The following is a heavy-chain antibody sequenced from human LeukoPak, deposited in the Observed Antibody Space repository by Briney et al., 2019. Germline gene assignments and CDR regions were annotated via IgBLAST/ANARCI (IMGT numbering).Heavy chain of an antibody. CDR1: GGSISSGAYY. Sequence: SQTLSLTCTVSGGSISSGAYYWSWIRQHPGKGLEWIGYIHYSGSTYYNPSLKSRVTMSVDTSKKQFYLKVNSVTATDTAVYYCASSETVMRTWGQGTLVTVSS. V-gene: IGHV4-31*03. J-gene: IGHJ5*02. D-gene: IGHD3-16*01. CDR2: IHYSGST. CDR3: ASSETVMRT.